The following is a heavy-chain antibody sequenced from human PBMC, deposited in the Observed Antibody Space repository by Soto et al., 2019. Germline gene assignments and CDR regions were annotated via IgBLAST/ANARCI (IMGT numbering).Heavy chain of an antibody. D-gene: IGHD2-2*01. CDR3: ARGLGDIVVVPAARSKTGARRPFDY. CDR1: GGSFSGYY. Sequence: KTSETLSLTCAVYGGSFSGYYWSWIRQPPGKGLEWIGEINHSGSTNYNPSLKSRVTISVDTSKNQFSLKLSSVTAADTAVYYCARGLGDIVVVPAARSKTGARRPFDYWGQGPLVTVSS. CDR2: INHSGST. J-gene: IGHJ4*02. V-gene: IGHV4-34*01.